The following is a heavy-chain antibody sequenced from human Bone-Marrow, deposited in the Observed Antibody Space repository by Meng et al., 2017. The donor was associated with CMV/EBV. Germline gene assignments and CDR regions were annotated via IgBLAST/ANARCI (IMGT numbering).Heavy chain of an antibody. D-gene: IGHD2-15*01. CDR3: ARTDTEGYCSGTSCFDAFDV. V-gene: IGHV5-51*01. CDR2: IFPGDSET. CDR1: GYTFDKYW. J-gene: IGHJ3*01. Sequence: GESLKISCKAFGYTFDKYWIGWVRQMPGKGLDWMAIIFPGDSETRYNPSFEGQVTISADKSISTTYLQWSSLKASDTAIYFCARTDTEGYCSGTSCFDAFDVWGQGTGVTGSS.